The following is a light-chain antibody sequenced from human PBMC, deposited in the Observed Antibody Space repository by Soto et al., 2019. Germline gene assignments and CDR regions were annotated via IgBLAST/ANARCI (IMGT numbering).Light chain of an antibody. J-gene: IGKJ4*01. V-gene: IGKV3-11*01. CDR1: QSVSSH. Sequence: EIVLTQSPATLSLSPGERATLSCRASQSVSSHLAWYQQKAGQAPRLLIYDASNRATGIPARFSGSGSGTDFTLTISRLEPEDFAVYYCQQRSNWLTFGGGTKVEIK. CDR3: QQRSNWLT. CDR2: DAS.